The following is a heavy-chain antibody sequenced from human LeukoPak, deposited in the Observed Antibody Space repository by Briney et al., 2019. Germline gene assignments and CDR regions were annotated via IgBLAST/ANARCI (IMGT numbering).Heavy chain of an antibody. CDR1: GFTVSSNY. CDR3: ARWYGQEVGRDYYYYMDV. Sequence: PGGSLRLSCAASGFTVSSNYMSWVRQAPGKGLEWDSVIYSGGSTYYADSVKGRFTISRDNSKNTLYLQMNSLRAEDTAVYYCARWYGQEVGRDYYYYMDVWGKGTTVTVSS. V-gene: IGHV3-53*01. CDR2: IYSGGST. D-gene: IGHD3-10*01. J-gene: IGHJ6*03.